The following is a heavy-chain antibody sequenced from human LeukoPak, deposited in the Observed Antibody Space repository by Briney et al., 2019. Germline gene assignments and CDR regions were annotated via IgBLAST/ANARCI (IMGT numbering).Heavy chain of an antibody. V-gene: IGHV3-48*01. CDR2: ISSSSSTI. J-gene: IGHJ4*02. Sequence: PGGSLRLSCAASGFTFSSYSMNWVRQAPGKGLEWVSYISSSSSTIYYADSVKGRFTISRDNSKNTLYLQMNSLRAEDTAVYYCARVTDTAMPQEGYFDYWGQGTLVTVSS. CDR3: ARVTDTAMPQEGYFDY. CDR1: GFTFSSYS. D-gene: IGHD5-18*01.